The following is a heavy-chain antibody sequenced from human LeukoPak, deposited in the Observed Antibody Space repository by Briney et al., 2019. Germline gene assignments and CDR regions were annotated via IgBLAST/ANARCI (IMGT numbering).Heavy chain of an antibody. CDR1: GGSFRGYY. D-gene: IGHD6-19*01. CDR3: ARGWYSSYFDY. CDR2: INHSGST. J-gene: IGHJ4*02. V-gene: IGHV4-34*01. Sequence: KPSETLSLTCAVYGGSFRGYYWSWIRQPPGKGLEWIGEINHSGSTNYNPSLKSRVTISVDTSKNHFSLKLSSVTAADTAVYYCARGWYSSYFDYWGQGTLVTVSS.